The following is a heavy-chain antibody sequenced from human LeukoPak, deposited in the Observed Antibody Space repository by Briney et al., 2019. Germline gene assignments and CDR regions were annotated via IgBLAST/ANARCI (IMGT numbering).Heavy chain of an antibody. Sequence: SETLSLTCTVSSGSINSYYWGWVRQPPGKGLEWIGRIYTTGATQYNPFLKSRATMSIDTSTNQFSLNLRSMTAADTAVYYCGRQGYTASYYFLDFWSQGTLVAVS. CDR2: IYTTGAT. CDR1: SGSINSYY. V-gene: IGHV4-4*07. D-gene: IGHD1-26*01. J-gene: IGHJ4*02. CDR3: GRQGYTASYYFLDF.